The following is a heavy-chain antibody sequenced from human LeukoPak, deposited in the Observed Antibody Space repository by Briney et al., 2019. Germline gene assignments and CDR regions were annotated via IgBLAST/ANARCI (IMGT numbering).Heavy chain of an antibody. D-gene: IGHD4-17*01. V-gene: IGHV4-59*08. J-gene: IGHJ4*02. CDR2: IDYSANT. CDR3: ARRALTVPTFDN. Sequence: SETLSLTCTVSGGSISSYHWSWIRQSPGKGLEWIGYIDYSANTNYNPSLKSRVTISVDTSKNQFSLRLSSVTAANTAVYYCARRALTVPTFDNWGQGTLVTASS. CDR1: GGSISSYH.